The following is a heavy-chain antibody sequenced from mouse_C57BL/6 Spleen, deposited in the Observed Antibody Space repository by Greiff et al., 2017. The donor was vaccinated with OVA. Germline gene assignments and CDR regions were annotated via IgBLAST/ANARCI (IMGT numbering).Heavy chain of an antibody. D-gene: IGHD2-3*01. Sequence: EVKLVESGEGLVKPGGSLKLSCAASGFTFSSYAMSWVRQTPEKRLEWVAYISSGGDYIYYSDTVKGRFTISRDNARNTLYLQMSSLKSEDTAMYYCTRADGYNYFDYWGQGTTLTVSS. V-gene: IGHV5-9-1*02. CDR3: TRADGYNYFDY. CDR1: GFTFSSYA. J-gene: IGHJ2*01. CDR2: ISSGGDYI.